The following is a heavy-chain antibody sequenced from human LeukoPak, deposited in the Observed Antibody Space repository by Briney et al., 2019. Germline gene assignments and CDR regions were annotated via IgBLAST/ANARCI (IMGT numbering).Heavy chain of an antibody. Sequence: GRSLRLSCAASEFTFSTYAMLWVRQAPGKGLDWVAVISYDGSNKDYADSVKGRFTISRDNSKNTLYVQMNSLRAEDTAVYYCARAGDGYSSSSDYYSGMDVWGQGTTVTVSS. D-gene: IGHD6-6*01. CDR1: EFTFSTYA. CDR3: ARAGDGYSSSSDYYSGMDV. V-gene: IGHV3-30-3*01. J-gene: IGHJ6*02. CDR2: ISYDGSNK.